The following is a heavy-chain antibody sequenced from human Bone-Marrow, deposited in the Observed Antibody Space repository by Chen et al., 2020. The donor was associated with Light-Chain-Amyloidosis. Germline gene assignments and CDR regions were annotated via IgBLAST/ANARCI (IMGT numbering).Heavy chain of an antibody. D-gene: IGHD2-15*01. CDR1: GFTVSSNY. V-gene: IGHV3-53*01. J-gene: IGHJ3*02. Sequence: EVQLVESGGGLIQPGGSLRLSCAASGFTVSSNYMSWVRQAPGKGLEWVSVIYSGGSTYYAYSVKCRFTISRDNSKNTLYLQMNSRRAEDTAVYYCARLVYCSGGSCDSYAFDIWGQGTMVTVSS. CDR2: IYSGGST. CDR3: ARLVYCSGGSCDSYAFDI.